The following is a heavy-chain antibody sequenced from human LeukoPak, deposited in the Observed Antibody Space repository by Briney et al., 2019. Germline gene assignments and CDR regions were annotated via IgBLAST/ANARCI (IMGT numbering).Heavy chain of an antibody. D-gene: IGHD3-22*01. CDR1: GFTFSSYW. V-gene: IGHV3-33*08. CDR2: IWYDGSNK. J-gene: IGHJ4*02. Sequence: GGSLRLSCAASGFTFSSYWMNWARQAPGKGLEWVAVIWYDGSNKYYADSVKGRFTISRDNSKNTLYLQMNSLRAEDTAVYYCARERGYYDSSGMTLNYWGQGTLVTVSS. CDR3: ARERGYYDSSGMTLNY.